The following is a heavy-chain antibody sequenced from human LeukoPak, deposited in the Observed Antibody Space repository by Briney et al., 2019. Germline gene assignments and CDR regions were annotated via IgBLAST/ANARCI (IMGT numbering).Heavy chain of an antibody. J-gene: IGHJ4*02. Sequence: PSETLSLTCAVYGGSFSGYYWSWIRQPPGKGLEWIGEINHSGSTNYNPSLKSRVTISVDTSKNQFSLKLSSVTAADTAVYYCARVSSRDGYIIDYWGQGTLVTVSS. CDR2: INHSGST. CDR1: GGSFSGYY. V-gene: IGHV4-34*01. D-gene: IGHD5-24*01. CDR3: ARVSSRDGYIIDY.